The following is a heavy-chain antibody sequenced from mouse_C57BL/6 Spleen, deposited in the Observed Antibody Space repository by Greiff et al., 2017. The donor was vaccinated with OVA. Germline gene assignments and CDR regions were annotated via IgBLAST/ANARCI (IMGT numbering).Heavy chain of an antibody. CDR1: GYTFTDYE. V-gene: IGHV1-15*01. CDR3: TTYDYGGPYAMDY. D-gene: IGHD2-4*01. J-gene: IGHJ4*01. Sequence: VQLQQSGAELVRPGASVTLSCKASGYTFTDYEMHWVKQTPVHGLEWIGAIDPETGGTAYNQKFKGKAILTADKSSSTAYMELRSLTSEDSAVYYCTTYDYGGPYAMDYWGQRTSVTVSS. CDR2: IDPETGGT.